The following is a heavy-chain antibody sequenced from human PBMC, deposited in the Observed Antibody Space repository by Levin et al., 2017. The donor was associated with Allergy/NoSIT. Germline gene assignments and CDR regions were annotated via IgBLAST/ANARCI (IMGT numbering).Heavy chain of an antibody. Sequence: AGGSLRLSCVASGFTFDDYGVHWVRQVPGKGLEWVAGFISRTGRIGYADSVKGRFTTSRDNAENSLYLQMNSLRPDDTALYYCAKDTSPGSPVFWGQGTLVTVSS. V-gene: IGHV3-9*01. J-gene: IGHJ4*02. CDR2: FISRTGRI. D-gene: IGHD1-1*01. CDR1: GFTFDDYG. CDR3: AKDTSPGSPVF.